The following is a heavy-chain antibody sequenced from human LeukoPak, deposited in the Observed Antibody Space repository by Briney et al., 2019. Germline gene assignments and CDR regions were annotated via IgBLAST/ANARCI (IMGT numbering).Heavy chain of an antibody. CDR2: ISIGGGTR. V-gene: IGHV3-48*03. CDR1: GFAFSVYE. CDR3: ATLTVASSFDY. D-gene: IGHD6-19*01. J-gene: IGHJ4*02. Sequence: GGSLRLSCAASGFAFSVYEMYWVRQAPGKGLEWVSYISIGGGTRYYADSVKGRFTISRDDAKNSLYLRMNSLRVEDTAVYYCATLTVASSFDYWSQGTLVTVSS.